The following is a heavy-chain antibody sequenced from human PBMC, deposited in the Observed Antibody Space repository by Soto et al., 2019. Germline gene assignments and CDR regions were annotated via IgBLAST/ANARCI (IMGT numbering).Heavy chain of an antibody. J-gene: IGHJ2*01. D-gene: IGHD6-19*01. CDR3: ARGIAVAGSYWYFDL. CDR1: GFTFSSYS. V-gene: IGHV3-21*01. Sequence: EVQLVESGGGLVKPGGSLRLSCAASGFTFSSYSMNWVRQAPGKGLEWVSSISSSSSYIYYADSVKGRFTISRDNAKNSLYLQMNGLRAEDTAVYYCARGIAVAGSYWYFDLWGRGTLVTVSS. CDR2: ISSSSSYI.